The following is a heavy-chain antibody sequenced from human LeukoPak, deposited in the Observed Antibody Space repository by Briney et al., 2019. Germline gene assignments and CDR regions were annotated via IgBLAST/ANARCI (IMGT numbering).Heavy chain of an antibody. CDR1: GGSISNYY. CDR3: ARVATMVRGSNAMDV. Sequence: SETLSLTCTVSGGSISNYYWTWIRQPPGKGLEWIGYIYYSGSTNYNPSLRSRATISVDTSKKQFSLNLSSVTAADTALYYCARVATMVRGSNAMDVWGKGTTVTVSS. J-gene: IGHJ6*04. CDR2: IYYSGST. V-gene: IGHV4-59*01. D-gene: IGHD3-10*01.